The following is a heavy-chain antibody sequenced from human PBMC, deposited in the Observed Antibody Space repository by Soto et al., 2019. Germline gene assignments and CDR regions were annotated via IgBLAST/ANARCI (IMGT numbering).Heavy chain of an antibody. V-gene: IGHV1-69*02. Sequence: QVQLVQSGAEVKKPGSSVKVSCKASGGTFSSYTISWVRQAPGQGREWMGRIIPILGIANYAQKFQGRVTITADKSASTAYMELRSLRSEDSAVYYCARGGGADCGGDCYIRANWFDTWGQGTLVTVSS. J-gene: IGHJ5*02. CDR1: GGTFSSYT. CDR3: ARGGGADCGGDCYIRANWFDT. CDR2: IIPILGIA. D-gene: IGHD2-21*02.